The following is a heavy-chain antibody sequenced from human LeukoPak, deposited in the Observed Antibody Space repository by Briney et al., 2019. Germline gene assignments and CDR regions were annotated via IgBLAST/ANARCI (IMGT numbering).Heavy chain of an antibody. Sequence: SETLSLTCAVYGGSFSGYYWSWIRQPPGKGLEWIGEINHSGSTNYNPSLKSRVTISVDTSKNQFSLKLSSVTAADTAVYYCARGRSWGAARPLGKWGQGTLVTASS. CDR1: GGSFSGYY. D-gene: IGHD6-6*01. CDR3: ARGRSWGAARPLGK. J-gene: IGHJ4*02. V-gene: IGHV4-34*01. CDR2: INHSGST.